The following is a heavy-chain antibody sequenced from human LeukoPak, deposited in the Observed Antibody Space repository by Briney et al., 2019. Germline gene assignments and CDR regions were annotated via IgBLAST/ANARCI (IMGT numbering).Heavy chain of an antibody. Sequence: GGSLRLSCAASGFTFSSYSMNWVRQAPGKGLELVSAISGSTTYIYYADSVRGRFTIYRDNAKNSLYLQMSSLRAEDTAVYYCARDIPPSGDFDYWGQGTLVTVSS. D-gene: IGHD2-15*01. V-gene: IGHV3-21*01. CDR3: ARDIPPSGDFDY. J-gene: IGHJ4*02. CDR1: GFTFSSYS. CDR2: ISGSTTYI.